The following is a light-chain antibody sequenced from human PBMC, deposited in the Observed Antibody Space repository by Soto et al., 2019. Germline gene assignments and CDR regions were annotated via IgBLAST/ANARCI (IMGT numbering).Light chain of an antibody. CDR1: QSVLYTSNNKTS. Sequence: DIVMTQSPDSLAVSLGERATLNCKSSQSVLYTSNNKTSLAWFQKKPGQPPKLLISWASARESGVSDRFSGSGSGTDFTLTINSLRAEDVAVYYCQQYYSPPYTFGQGTHLEIK. CDR2: WAS. V-gene: IGKV4-1*01. J-gene: IGKJ2*01. CDR3: QQYYSPPYT.